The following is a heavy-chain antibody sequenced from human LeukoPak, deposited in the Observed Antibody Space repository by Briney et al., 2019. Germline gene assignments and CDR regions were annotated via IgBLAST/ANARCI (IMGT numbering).Heavy chain of an antibody. D-gene: IGHD6-19*01. CDR1: GGSFSGYY. V-gene: IGHV4-34*01. J-gene: IGHJ4*02. CDR2: INHSGST. Sequence: RTSETLSLTCAVYGGSFSGYYWSWIRQPPGKGLEWIGEINHSGSTNYNPSLKSRVTISVDTSKNQFSLKLSSVTAADTAVYYCARGYSMQWLVPGYWGQGTLVTVSS. CDR3: ARGYSMQWLVPGY.